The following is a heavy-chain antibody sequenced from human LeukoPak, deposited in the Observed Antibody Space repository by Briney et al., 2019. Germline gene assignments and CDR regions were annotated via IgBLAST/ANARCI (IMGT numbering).Heavy chain of an antibody. CDR1: AFTFSTYW. D-gene: IGHD3-10*01. J-gene: IGHJ4*02. CDR3: AKDHAGSGRAFEY. CDR2: INTDGSTT. V-gene: IGHV3-74*01. Sequence: GGSLRLSCAASAFTFSTYWMHWVRQAPGKGLVWVSRINTDGSTTNYADSVKGRFTVSRDSSKDILYLQMNSLRADDTAIYYCAKDHAGSGRAFEYWGQGTLVTVSS.